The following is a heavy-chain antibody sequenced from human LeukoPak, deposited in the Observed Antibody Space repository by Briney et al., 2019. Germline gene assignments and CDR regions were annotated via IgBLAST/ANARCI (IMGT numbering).Heavy chain of an antibody. V-gene: IGHV4-59*08. J-gene: IGHJ4*02. CDR1: GGSMSPYH. CDR2: IYYSGST. D-gene: IGHD6-19*01. CDR3: AGAVSGRFDY. Sequence: SETLSLTCTVSGGSMSPYHWGWIRQPPGKGLEWTGYIYYSGSTNYNPSLNSRVTISVDTSKNQFSLRLSSATAADTAIYYCAGAVSGRFDYWGQGTLVTVSS.